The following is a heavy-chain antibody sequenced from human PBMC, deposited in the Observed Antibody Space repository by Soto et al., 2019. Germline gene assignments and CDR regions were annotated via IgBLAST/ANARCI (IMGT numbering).Heavy chain of an antibody. J-gene: IGHJ5*02. D-gene: IGHD3-9*01. CDR2: IDWDDDK. V-gene: IGHV2-70*04. CDR1: GFSLSTSGMR. CDR3: ARTNLNYDILTGVYDP. Sequence: SGPTLVNPTQTLTLTCTFSGFSLSTSGMRVSWIRQPPGKALEWLARIDWDDDKFYSTSLKTRLTISKDTSKNQVVLTMTNMDPVHTATYYCARTNLNYDILTGVYDPWGQGTLVTVSS.